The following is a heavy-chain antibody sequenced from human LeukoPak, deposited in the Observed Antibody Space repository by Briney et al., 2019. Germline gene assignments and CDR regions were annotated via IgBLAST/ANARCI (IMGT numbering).Heavy chain of an antibody. CDR3: AEYLGYRSSTSCYLEDY. D-gene: IGHD2-2*01. CDR2: INHSGST. CDR1: GGSFSGYY. J-gene: IGHJ4*02. V-gene: IGHV4-34*01. Sequence: SETLSLTCAVYGGSFSGYYWSWIRQPPGKGLEWIGEINHSGSTNYNPSLKSRVTISVDTSKNQFSLKLSSVTAADTAVYYCAEYLGYRSSTSCYLEDYWGQGTLVTVSS.